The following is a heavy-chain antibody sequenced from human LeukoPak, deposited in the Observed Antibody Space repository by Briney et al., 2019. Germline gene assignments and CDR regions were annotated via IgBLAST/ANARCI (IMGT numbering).Heavy chain of an antibody. Sequence: ASVKVSCKVSGYTLTELSMRWVRQAPGKGLEWMGGFDPEDGETIYAQKFQGRVTITADESTSTAYMELSSLRSEDTAVYYCARGLVVPAAIPMGHWFDPWGQGTLVTVSS. CDR1: GYTLTELS. CDR2: FDPEDGET. CDR3: ARGLVVPAAIPMGHWFDP. D-gene: IGHD2-2*02. V-gene: IGHV1-24*01. J-gene: IGHJ5*02.